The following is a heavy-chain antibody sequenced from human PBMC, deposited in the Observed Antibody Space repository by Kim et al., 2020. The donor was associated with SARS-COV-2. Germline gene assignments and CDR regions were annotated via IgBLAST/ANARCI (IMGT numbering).Heavy chain of an antibody. V-gene: IGHV4-34*01. Sequence: SETLSLTCAVYGGSFSGYYWSWIRQPPGKGLEWIGEINHSGSTNYNPSLKSRVTISVDTSKNQFSLKLSSVTAADTAVYYCARVKTFNRSGGSCYSYDIWGQGTMVTVSS. CDR3: ARVKTFNRSGGSCYSYDI. D-gene: IGHD2-15*01. CDR1: GGSFSGYY. CDR2: INHSGST. J-gene: IGHJ3*02.